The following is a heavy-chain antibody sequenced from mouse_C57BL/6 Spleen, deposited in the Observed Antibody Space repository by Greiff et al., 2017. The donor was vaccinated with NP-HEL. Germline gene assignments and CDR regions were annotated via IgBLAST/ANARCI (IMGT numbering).Heavy chain of an antibody. CDR1: GYTFTSYW. D-gene: IGHD2-1*01. V-gene: IGHV1-53*01. J-gene: IGHJ4*01. Sequence: QVQLQQPGTELVKPGASVKLSCKASGYTFTSYWMPWVKQRPGQGLEWIGNINPSNGGTNYNEKFKSKATLTVDKSSSTAYMQLSSLTSEDSAVYYWARHGKGYYAMDYWGQGTSVTVSS. CDR2: INPSNGGT. CDR3: ARHGKGYYAMDY.